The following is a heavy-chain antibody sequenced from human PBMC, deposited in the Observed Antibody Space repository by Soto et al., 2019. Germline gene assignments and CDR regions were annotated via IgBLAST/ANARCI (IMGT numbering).Heavy chain of an antibody. V-gene: IGHV1-46*01. CDR3: ARENGTYYYFWNGYYDEGLDV. CDR2: INPSGGST. J-gene: IGHJ6*02. CDR1: GYTFTSYY. Sequence: GASVKVSCKASGYTFTSYYMHWVRQAPGQGLEWMGIINPSGGSTSYAQKFQGRVTMTRDTSTSTVYMELSSLRSEDTAVYYCARENGTYYYFWNGYYDEGLDVWGQGTTVTVSS. D-gene: IGHD3-3*01.